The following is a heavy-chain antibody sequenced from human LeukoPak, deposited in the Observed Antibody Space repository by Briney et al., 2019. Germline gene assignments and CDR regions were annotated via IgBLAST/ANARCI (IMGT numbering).Heavy chain of an antibody. V-gene: IGHV3-7*01. CDR2: IKGDGSEI. CDR1: GFTFSSFW. CDR3: ARDGSSLDY. Sequence: GGSLSLSCAASGFTFSSFWMSWVRHAPGKGLEWVAKIKGDGSEIYYVDSVKGRFSISRDNAKNSLYLQISSRRAEDTAVDYCARDGSSLDYWGQGALVTVSS. J-gene: IGHJ4*02. D-gene: IGHD2-15*01.